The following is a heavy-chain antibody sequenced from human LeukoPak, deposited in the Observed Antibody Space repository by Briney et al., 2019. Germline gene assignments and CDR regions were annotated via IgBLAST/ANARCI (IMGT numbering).Heavy chain of an antibody. Sequence: ASVKVSCKVSGYTLTELSMHWVRQAPGTGLEWMGGFDPEDGETIYAQKFQGRVTMTEDTSTDTAYMELSSLRSEDTAVYYCATFLGTGRGYDFWSGLGYFDYWGQGTLVTVSS. CDR3: ATFLGTGRGYDFWSGLGYFDY. CDR2: FDPEDGET. CDR1: GYTLTELS. J-gene: IGHJ4*02. V-gene: IGHV1-24*01. D-gene: IGHD3-3*01.